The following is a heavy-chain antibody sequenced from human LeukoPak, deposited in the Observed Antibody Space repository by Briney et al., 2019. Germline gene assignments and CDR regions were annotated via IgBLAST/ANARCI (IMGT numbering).Heavy chain of an antibody. CDR1: GDSISSTSYY. CDR3: ARDLVVGATYWYFDL. V-gene: IGHV4-39*02. D-gene: IGHD1-26*01. J-gene: IGHJ2*01. CDR2: IYYSGNT. Sequence: SETLSLTCTVSGDSISSTSYYWGWIRQPPGKGLEWIGSIYYSGNTYSNPSLKSRVTISVDTSRDQFSLKLSSVTAADTAVYYCARDLVVGATYWYFDLWGRGTLVTVSS.